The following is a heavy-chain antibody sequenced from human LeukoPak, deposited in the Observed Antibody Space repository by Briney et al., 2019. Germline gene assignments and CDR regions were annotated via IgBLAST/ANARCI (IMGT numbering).Heavy chain of an antibody. Sequence: GGSLRLSCAASGFTFSSYGMNWVRQAPGKGLEWVSVISGSGSTYYADSVKGRFTISRDNSKNTLYLQMNSLRAEDTAVYYCAKDLTYGEYAGGDAFDIWGQGTMVTVSS. J-gene: IGHJ3*02. CDR3: AKDLTYGEYAGGDAFDI. CDR1: GFTFSSYG. D-gene: IGHD4-17*01. CDR2: ISGSGST. V-gene: IGHV3-23*01.